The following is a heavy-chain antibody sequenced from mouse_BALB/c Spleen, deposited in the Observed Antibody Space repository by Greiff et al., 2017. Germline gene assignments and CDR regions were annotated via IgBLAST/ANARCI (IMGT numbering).Heavy chain of an antibody. CDR3: ARDYYYGSSYRYAMDY. D-gene: IGHD1-1*01. CDR2: ISYDGSN. Sequence: DVKLQESGPGLVKPSQSLSLTCSVTGYSITSGYYWNWIRQFPGNKLEWMGYISYDGSNNYNPSLKNRISITRDTSKNQFFLKLNSVTTEDTATYYCARDYYYGSSYRYAMDYWGQGTSVTVSS. J-gene: IGHJ4*01. V-gene: IGHV3-6*02. CDR1: GYSITSGYY.